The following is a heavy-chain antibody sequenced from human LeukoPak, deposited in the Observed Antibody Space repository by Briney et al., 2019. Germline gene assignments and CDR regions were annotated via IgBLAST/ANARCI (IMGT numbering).Heavy chain of an antibody. CDR3: ASYCSSTSCYRYFDAFDI. D-gene: IGHD2-2*02. Sequence: GASVKVSCKASGYTFTGYYLHWVRQAPGQGLEWMGWINPNSGGTNYAQKFQGRVTMTRDTSISTAYMELSRLRSDDTAVYYCASYCSSTSCYRYFDAFDIWGQGTMVTVSS. V-gene: IGHV1-2*02. CDR1: GYTFTGYY. J-gene: IGHJ3*02. CDR2: INPNSGGT.